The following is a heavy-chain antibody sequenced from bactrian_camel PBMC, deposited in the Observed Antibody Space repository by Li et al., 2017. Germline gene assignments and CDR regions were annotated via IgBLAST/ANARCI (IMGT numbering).Heavy chain of an antibody. J-gene: IGHJ4*01. CDR2: IQIDGSST. D-gene: IGHD2*01. V-gene: IGHV3S1*01. CDR1: GWTFSRYW. Sequence: HVQLVESGGGLVQPGGSLRLSCAYSGWTFSRYWMYWVRQAPGKGLEWVSYIQIDGSSTSYADSVKGRFTISQDNAKNTLYLQLDSLKPEDTAIYYCVAVNTGTGNCYSPLTSVPEFPYQGQGTQVTVS.